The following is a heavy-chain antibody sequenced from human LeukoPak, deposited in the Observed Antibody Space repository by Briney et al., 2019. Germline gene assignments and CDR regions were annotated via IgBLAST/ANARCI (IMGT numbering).Heavy chain of an antibody. D-gene: IGHD4-23*01. CDR3: ARDRGKDYFGD. CDR2: VRNDGFDT. Sequence: GGSLRLSCVTSGLTFTNHGFHWLRQAADKGLEWVAFVRNDGFDTYHSNSVKGRFSISRDGSKNTVYLQMNSLRAEDTALYYCARDRGKDYFGDWGQGTQVTVSS. CDR1: GLTFTNHG. J-gene: IGHJ4*02. V-gene: IGHV3-30*02.